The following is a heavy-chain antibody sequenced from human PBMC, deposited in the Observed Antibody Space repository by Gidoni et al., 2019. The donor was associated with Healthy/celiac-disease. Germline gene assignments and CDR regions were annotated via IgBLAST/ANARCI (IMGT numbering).Heavy chain of an antibody. CDR1: GYTFTGYY. V-gene: IGHV1-2*02. CDR2: INPNSGGT. J-gene: IGHJ2*01. Sequence: QVQLVQSGAEVQKPGASVKVSCKASGYTFTGYYLHWVRQAPGQGLEWMGWINPNSGGTNYAQKFQGRVTMTRDTSISTAYMELSRLRSDDTAVYYCAREIPKGPGDYDSSGYHPYWYFDLWGRGTLVTVSS. CDR3: AREIPKGPGDYDSSGYHPYWYFDL. D-gene: IGHD3-22*01.